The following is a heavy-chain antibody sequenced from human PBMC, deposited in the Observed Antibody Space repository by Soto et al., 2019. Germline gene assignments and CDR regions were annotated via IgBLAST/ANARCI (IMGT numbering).Heavy chain of an antibody. CDR1: GFTFSSYS. J-gene: IGHJ5*02. CDR3: ARVYCSSTSCYAFWFDP. D-gene: IGHD2-2*01. V-gene: IGHV3-21*01. CDR2: ISSSSSYI. Sequence: TGGSLRLSCAASGFTFSSYSMNWVRQAPGKGLEWVSSISSSSSYIYYADSVKGRFTISRDNAKNSLYLQMNSLRAEDTAVYYCARVYCSSTSCYAFWFDPWGRGTLVTVSS.